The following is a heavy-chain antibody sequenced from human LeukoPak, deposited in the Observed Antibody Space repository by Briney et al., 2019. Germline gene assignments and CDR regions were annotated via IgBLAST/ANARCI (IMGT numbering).Heavy chain of an antibody. Sequence: RASVKVSCKASGNTFSSYFIHWVRQAPGHGLEWMGIISPSGGTTSYAQEFQGRVTMTRDTSTSTVYMELSSLRSEDTAVSYCGRVTLYAFDIWGQGTMVTVSS. V-gene: IGHV1-46*01. CDR1: GNTFSSYF. J-gene: IGHJ3*02. D-gene: IGHD4-23*01. CDR3: GRVTLYAFDI. CDR2: ISPSGGTT.